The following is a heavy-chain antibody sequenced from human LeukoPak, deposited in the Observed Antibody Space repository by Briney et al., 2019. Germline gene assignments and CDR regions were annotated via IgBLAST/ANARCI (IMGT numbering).Heavy chain of an antibody. D-gene: IGHD6-13*01. CDR1: GFTVSSNY. Sequence: GGSLRLSCAASGFTVSSNYMSWVRQAPGKGLEWVSLIYSGGSTYYADSVKGRFTISRDNSKNTLYLQMNSLRAEDTAVYYCAKGGSSSWDYFDHWGQGTLVTVSS. CDR2: IYSGGST. V-gene: IGHV3-53*01. CDR3: AKGGSSSWDYFDH. J-gene: IGHJ4*02.